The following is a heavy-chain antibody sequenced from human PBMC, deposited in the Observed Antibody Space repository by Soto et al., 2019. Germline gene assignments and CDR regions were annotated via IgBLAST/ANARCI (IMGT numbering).Heavy chain of an antibody. V-gene: IGHV3-23*01. CDR2: IGGGSLNI. Sequence: LRLSCVTSGFTFSTYAMNWVRQAPGKGLEWVSAIGGGSLNIYYADSVKGRFTISRDNSKNTLYLQMNSLRAEYTAIYYCAKPSQGWLQSFRWGQGTLVTVSS. CDR1: GFTFSTYA. J-gene: IGHJ4*02. CDR3: AKPSQGWLQSFR. D-gene: IGHD6-19*01.